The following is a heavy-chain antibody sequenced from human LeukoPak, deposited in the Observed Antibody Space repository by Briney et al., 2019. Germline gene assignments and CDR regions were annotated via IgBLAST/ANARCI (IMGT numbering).Heavy chain of an antibody. V-gene: IGHV3-7*03. CDR2: IKHDGSEK. D-gene: IGHD5-18*01. CDR3: ASLEYSYGFSGP. J-gene: IGHJ5*02. CDR1: GFIFTNYF. Sequence: GGSLRLSCAASGFIFTNYFMSRVRQAPGKGLEWVASIKHDGSEKYYVDSVKGRFTISRDNSKNTLYLQMNSLRAEDTAVYYCASLEYSYGFSGPWGQGTLVTVSS.